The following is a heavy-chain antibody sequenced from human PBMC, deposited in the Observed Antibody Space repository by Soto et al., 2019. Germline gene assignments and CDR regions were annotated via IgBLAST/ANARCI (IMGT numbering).Heavy chain of an antibody. CDR2: ISYAGSKN. D-gene: IGHD3-10*01. CDR3: ARPIFGSGSESYYYYGMDV. Sequence: QVQLVESGGGVVQPGSSLRLSCAASGFTFSNYAMHWVRQAPGEGLEWVAVISYAGSKNSYSDAVKGRFTISRDNSKNTMYLQMNSLRAEHTAVYYCARPIFGSGSESYYYYGMDVWGQGTAVTVSS. V-gene: IGHV3-30-3*01. CDR1: GFTFSNYA. J-gene: IGHJ6*02.